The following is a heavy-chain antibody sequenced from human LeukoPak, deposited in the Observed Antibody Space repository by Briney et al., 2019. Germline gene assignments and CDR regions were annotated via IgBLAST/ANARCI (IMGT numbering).Heavy chain of an antibody. CDR2: INPNSGGT. Sequence: ASVKVSCKASGYTFTGYYMHWVRQAPGQGLEWMGWINPNSGGTNYAQKFQGRVTMTRDTSISTAYMELSRLRSDDTAVYYCARGGIDYYDSSGYPTGHFDYWGQGTLVTVSS. D-gene: IGHD3-22*01. V-gene: IGHV1-2*02. CDR1: GYTFTGYY. J-gene: IGHJ4*02. CDR3: ARGGIDYYDSSGYPTGHFDY.